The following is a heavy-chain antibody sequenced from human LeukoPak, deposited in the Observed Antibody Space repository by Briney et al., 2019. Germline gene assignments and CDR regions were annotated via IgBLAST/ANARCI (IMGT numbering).Heavy chain of an antibody. CDR2: IIPILGIA. CDR3: ARDLHGSGSNPYYYYGMDV. V-gene: IGHV1-69*04. J-gene: IGHJ6*02. Sequence: SVNVSCKASGGSFSSYAISWVRQAPGQGLEWMGRIIPILGIANYAQKFQGRVTITADKSTSTAYMELSSLRSEDTAVYYCARDLHGSGSNPYYYYGMDVWGQGTTVTVSS. D-gene: IGHD3-10*01. CDR1: GGSFSSYA.